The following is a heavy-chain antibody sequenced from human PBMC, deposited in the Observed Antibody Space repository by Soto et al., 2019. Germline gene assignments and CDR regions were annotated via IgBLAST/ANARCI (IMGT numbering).Heavy chain of an antibody. D-gene: IGHD2-15*01. J-gene: IGHJ4*02. Sequence: QVQLQESGPGLVKPSETLSLTCTVSGGSISSYYWSWIRQPPGKGLEWIGYIYYSGSTNYNPSLKSRVTISVDTSKNQFSLKLSSVTAADTAVYYCARQWGRSFDYWGQGTLVTVSS. CDR1: GGSISSYY. CDR3: ARQWGRSFDY. V-gene: IGHV4-59*08. CDR2: IYYSGST.